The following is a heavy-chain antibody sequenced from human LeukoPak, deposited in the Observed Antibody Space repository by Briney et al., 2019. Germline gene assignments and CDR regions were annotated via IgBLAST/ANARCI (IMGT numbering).Heavy chain of an antibody. CDR3: ATILVSEWELLYDY. CDR2: FDPEDGET. Sequence: GASVKVSCKVSGYTLTELSMHWVRQAPGKGLEWMGGFDPEDGETIYAQKFQGRVTMTEDTSTDTAYMELSSLRSEDTAVYYCATILVSEWELLYDYWGQGTLVTVSS. J-gene: IGHJ4*02. D-gene: IGHD1-26*01. V-gene: IGHV1-24*01. CDR1: GYTLTELS.